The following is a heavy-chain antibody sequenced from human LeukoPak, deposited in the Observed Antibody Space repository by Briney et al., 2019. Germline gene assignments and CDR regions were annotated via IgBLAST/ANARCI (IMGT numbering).Heavy chain of an antibody. D-gene: IGHD3-22*01. V-gene: IGHV1-69*01. Sequence: SVKVSCKASGGTFSSYAISWVRQAPGQGLEWMGGIIPIFGTANYAQKFQGRVTITADESTSTAYMELSSLRSEDTTVYYCARSATYYYDSSGYYLFDYWGQGTLVTVSS. J-gene: IGHJ4*02. CDR2: IIPIFGTA. CDR3: ARSATYYYDSSGYYLFDY. CDR1: GGTFSSYA.